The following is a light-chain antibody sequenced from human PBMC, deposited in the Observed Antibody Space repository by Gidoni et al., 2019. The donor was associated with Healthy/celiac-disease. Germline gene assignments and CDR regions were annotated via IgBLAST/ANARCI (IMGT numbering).Light chain of an antibody. CDR2: AAS. CDR1: QSISSY. Sequence: DIQMTQSPSSLSASVGDRVTITCRASQSISSYCNWYQQKPGKAPKLLIYAASSLQSGVPSRFSGSGSGTDFTLTISSLPPEDFATYYCQQSYSTPFTFGGGTKVEIK. CDR3: QQSYSTPFT. V-gene: IGKV1-39*01. J-gene: IGKJ4*01.